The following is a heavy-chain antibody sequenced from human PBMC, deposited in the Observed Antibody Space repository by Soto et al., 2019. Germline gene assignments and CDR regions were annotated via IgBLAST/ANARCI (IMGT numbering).Heavy chain of an antibody. J-gene: IGHJ4*02. D-gene: IGHD4-17*01. CDR2: ISGSGGST. V-gene: IGHV3-23*01. CDR1: GFTFSSYA. CDR3: AKDLSLTVTTTLFDY. Sequence: GGSLRLSCAASGFTFSSYAMSWVRQAPGKGLEWVSAISGSGGSTYYADSVKGRFIISRDNSKNTLYLQMNSLRAEDTAVYYCAKDLSLTVTTTLFDYWGQGTLVTVSS.